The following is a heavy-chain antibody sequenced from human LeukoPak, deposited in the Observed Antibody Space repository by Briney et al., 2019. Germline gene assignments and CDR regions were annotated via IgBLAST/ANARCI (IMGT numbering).Heavy chain of an antibody. CDR1: GFTFSTYG. CDR3: ARRGPVVMTSLHMEYYFDS. D-gene: IGHD2-21*02. Sequence: TGGSLRLSCAASGFTFSTYGMNWVRQAPGKGLEWVSSISSSGVSSYIYYADSVKGRFTISRDNAKGSLFLHMRSLRHEDTAVYYCARRGPVVMTSLHMEYYFDSWGPGTLVTVSS. V-gene: IGHV3-21*01. J-gene: IGHJ4*02. CDR2: ISSSGVSSYI.